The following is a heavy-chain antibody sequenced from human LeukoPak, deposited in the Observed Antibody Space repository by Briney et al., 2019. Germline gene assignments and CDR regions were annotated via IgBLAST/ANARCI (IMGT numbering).Heavy chain of an antibody. CDR2: IYSGGGT. J-gene: IGHJ6*03. Sequence: PGGSLRLSCAASGFTVSSTYMSWVRQAPGKGLHWVSIIYSGGGTYYADSVKGRFTISRDNSKNTVYLQMNSLSAEDTAVYYCARVPYGNYHYYYMDVWGKGTTVTVSS. D-gene: IGHD3-10*01. CDR3: ARVPYGNYHYYYMDV. CDR1: GFTVSSTY. V-gene: IGHV3-53*01.